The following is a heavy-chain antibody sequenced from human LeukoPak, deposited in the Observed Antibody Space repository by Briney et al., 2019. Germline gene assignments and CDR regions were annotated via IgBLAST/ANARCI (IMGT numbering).Heavy chain of an antibody. Sequence: PGGSLKLSCAASGFTFSSYEMNWVRQAPGKGLEWVSYISSSGSTIYYADSVKGRFTISRDNAKNSLYLQMNSLRAEDTAVYYCASLTPDCSSTSCYEAYGMDVWGQGTTVTVSS. CDR1: GFTFSSYE. D-gene: IGHD2-2*01. V-gene: IGHV3-48*03. CDR2: ISSSGSTI. CDR3: ASLTPDCSSTSCYEAYGMDV. J-gene: IGHJ6*02.